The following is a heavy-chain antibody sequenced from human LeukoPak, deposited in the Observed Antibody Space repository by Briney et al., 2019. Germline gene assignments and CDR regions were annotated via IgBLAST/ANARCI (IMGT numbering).Heavy chain of an antibody. CDR2: ISYDGSNK. V-gene: IGHV3-30-3*01. Sequence: GGSLRLSCAASGFTFSSYAMHWVRQAPGKGLEWVAVISYDGSNKYYADSVKGRFTISRDNSKNTLYLQMNSLRAEDTAVYYCARELTAAADYYCYGMDVWGQGTTVTVSS. CDR3: ARELTAAADYYCYGMDV. D-gene: IGHD6-13*01. CDR1: GFTFSSYA. J-gene: IGHJ6*02.